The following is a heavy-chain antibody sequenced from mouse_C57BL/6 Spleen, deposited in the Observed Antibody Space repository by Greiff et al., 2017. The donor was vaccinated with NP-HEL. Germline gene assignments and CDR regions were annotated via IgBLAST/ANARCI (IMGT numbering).Heavy chain of an antibody. CDR2: IRLKSDNYAT. CDR1: GFTFSNYW. J-gene: IGHJ2*01. Sequence: EVKLMESGGGLVQPGGSMKLSCVASGFTFSNYWMNWVRQSPEKGLEWVAQIRLKSDNYATHYAESVKGRFTISRDDSKSSVYLQMNNLRAEDTGIYYCTEGEPSSLFDYWGQGTTLTVSS. V-gene: IGHV6-3*01. CDR3: TEGEPSSLFDY.